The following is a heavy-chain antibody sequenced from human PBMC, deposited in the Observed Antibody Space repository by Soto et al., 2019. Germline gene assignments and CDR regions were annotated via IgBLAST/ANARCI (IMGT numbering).Heavy chain of an antibody. CDR1: GFTFSSYW. CDR3: ASLSAPVEY. J-gene: IGHJ4*02. CDR2: IDSDGSRT. Sequence: PGGSLRLSCAASGFTFSSYWMHWVRQAPGKGLVWVSEIDSDGSRTNYADSVKGRFTISRDNAKNTLYLQMNSLRAEDTAVYYCASLSAPVEYWGQGTLVTVSS. D-gene: IGHD2-2*01. V-gene: IGHV3-74*01.